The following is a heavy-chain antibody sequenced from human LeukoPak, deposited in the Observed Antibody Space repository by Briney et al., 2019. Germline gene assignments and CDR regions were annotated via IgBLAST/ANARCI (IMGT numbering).Heavy chain of an antibody. V-gene: IGHV3-30*04. D-gene: IGHD4-17*01. CDR3: AKDARGGYGDSYFDY. Sequence: GGSLRLSCAASGFTFNSYAMSWVRQAPGKGLEWVAVISYDGSNKYYADSVKGRFTISRDNSKNTLYLQMNSLRAEDTAVYYCAKDARGGYGDSYFDYWGQGTLVTVSS. J-gene: IGHJ4*02. CDR1: GFTFNSYA. CDR2: ISYDGSNK.